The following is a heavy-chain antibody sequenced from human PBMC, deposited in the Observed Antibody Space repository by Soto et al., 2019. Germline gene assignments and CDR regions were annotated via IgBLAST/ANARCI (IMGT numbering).Heavy chain of an antibody. CDR3: AREGQAPYYYYGMDV. V-gene: IGHV1-18*01. J-gene: IGHJ6*02. Sequence: QVQVVQSGDEVKKPGASVKVSCKASGYTFTNYGFSWVRQAPGQGLEWMGWISGYNGNTKYAEKLQGRVTMTTDKSTSTAHMELRSLRSDDTAVYYCAREGQAPYYYYGMDVWGQGTAVTVSS. CDR1: GYTFTNYG. CDR2: ISGYNGNT.